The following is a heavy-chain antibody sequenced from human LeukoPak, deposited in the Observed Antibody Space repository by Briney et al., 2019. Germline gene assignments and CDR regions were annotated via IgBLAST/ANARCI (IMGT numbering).Heavy chain of an antibody. Sequence: GGSLRLSCAASGFTFSRYGMHWVRQAPGKGLEWVAVIWYDGSNKYYADSVKGRFTISRDNSKNTLYLQMNSLRAEDTAVYYCARDRTTVAYYFDYWGQGTLVTVSS. D-gene: IGHD4-23*01. V-gene: IGHV3-33*01. CDR1: GFTFSRYG. CDR3: ARDRTTVAYYFDY. CDR2: IWYDGSNK. J-gene: IGHJ4*02.